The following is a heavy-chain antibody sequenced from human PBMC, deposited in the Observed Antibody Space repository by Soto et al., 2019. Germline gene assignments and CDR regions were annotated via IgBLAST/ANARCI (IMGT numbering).Heavy chain of an antibody. CDR1: GLTVSNSY. CDR3: AKSSSRAHYYAMDV. CDR2: IYSGGGT. V-gene: IGHV3-53*01. Sequence: HPGGSLRLSCVASGLTVSNSYMTWVRQAPGKGLEWVSTIYSGGGTSYADSVKGRFTISRDNSKDTLYLQMNSLRAEDTAVYYCAKSSSRAHYYAMDVWGQGTTVTVSS. D-gene: IGHD2-2*01. J-gene: IGHJ6*02.